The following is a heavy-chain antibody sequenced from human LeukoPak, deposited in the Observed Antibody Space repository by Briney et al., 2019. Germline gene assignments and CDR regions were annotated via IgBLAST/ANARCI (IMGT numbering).Heavy chain of an antibody. J-gene: IGHJ6*03. D-gene: IGHD3-3*02. CDR3: ARAFYPGYYSYMAV. V-gene: IGHV4-59*01. CDR1: GGSISNYY. CDR2: IYYSGST. Sequence: SETLSLTCTVSGGSISNYYWSWIRQPPGKGLDWIGYIYYSGSTNYNPSLKSRVTISVDTSKNQFSLKLSSVTAADTAVYYCARAFYPGYYSYMAVWGKGTTVTVSS.